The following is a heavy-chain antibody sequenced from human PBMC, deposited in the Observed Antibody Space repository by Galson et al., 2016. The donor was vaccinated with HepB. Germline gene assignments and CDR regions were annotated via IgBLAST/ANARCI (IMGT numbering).Heavy chain of an antibody. J-gene: IGHJ4*02. V-gene: IGHV3-53*01. D-gene: IGHD5-24*01. CDR3: ARGDGYNYWDY. CDR2: FYKGGST. CDR1: GFTVSGHY. Sequence: SLRLSCAASGFTVSGHYMSWVRQAPGGGLEWVSVFYKGGSTYYADSVEGRFTISRDNSKNTLYLQMNSLRAEYTSIYYCARGDGYNYWDYWGQGTLVTGSS.